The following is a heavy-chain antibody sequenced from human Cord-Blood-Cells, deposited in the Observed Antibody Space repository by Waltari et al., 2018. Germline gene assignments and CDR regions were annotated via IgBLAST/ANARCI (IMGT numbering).Heavy chain of an antibody. CDR1: GGPISSSSYY. Sequence: QLQLQESGPGLVKPSETLSLTCPVSGGPISSSSYYWGWIRQPPGKGLAWIGSIYYSGSTSYNPSLKSRVTISVDTSKNQFSLKLSSVTAADTAVYYCARLGAAAALFDYWGQGTLVTVSS. J-gene: IGHJ4*02. V-gene: IGHV4-39*01. D-gene: IGHD6-13*01. CDR2: IYYSGST. CDR3: ARLGAAAALFDY.